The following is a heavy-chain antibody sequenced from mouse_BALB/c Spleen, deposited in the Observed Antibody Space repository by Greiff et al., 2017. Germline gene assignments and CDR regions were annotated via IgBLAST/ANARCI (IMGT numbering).Heavy chain of an antibody. CDR2: ISDGGSYT. Sequence: EVQVVESGGGLVKPGGSLKLSCAASGFTFSDYYMYWVRQTPEKRLEWVATISDGGSYTYYPDSVKGRFTISRDNAKNNLYLQMSSLKSEDTAMYYCATTGHYYAMDYWGQGTSVTVSS. J-gene: IGHJ4*01. CDR3: ATTGHYYAMDY. CDR1: GFTFSDYY. D-gene: IGHD4-1*02. V-gene: IGHV5-4*02.